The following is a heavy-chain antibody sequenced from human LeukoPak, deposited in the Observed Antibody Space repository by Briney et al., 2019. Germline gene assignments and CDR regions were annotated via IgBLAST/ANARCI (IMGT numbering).Heavy chain of an antibody. CDR2: IYYSGST. J-gene: IGHJ6*02. Sequence: KTSETLSLTCTVSGGSISSGGYYWSWIRQPPGKGLEWIGYIYYSGSTYYNPSLKSRVTISVDTSKNQFSLKLSSVTAADTAVYYCAREDGGYDHDYYYGMDVWGQGTTVTVSS. CDR3: AREDGGYDHDYYYGMDV. V-gene: IGHV4-30-4*08. CDR1: GGSISSGGYY. D-gene: IGHD5-12*01.